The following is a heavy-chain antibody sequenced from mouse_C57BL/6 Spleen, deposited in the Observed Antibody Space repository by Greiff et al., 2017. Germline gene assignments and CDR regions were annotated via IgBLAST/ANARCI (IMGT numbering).Heavy chain of an antibody. J-gene: IGHJ3*01. D-gene: IGHD2-4*01. V-gene: IGHV1-82*01. CDR3: ARSDDDYGFAY. Sequence: VQLQQSGPELVKPGASVKISCKASGYAFSSSWMNWVKQRPGKGLEWIGRIYPGDGDTNYNGKFKGKATLTADKSSSTAYMQLSSLASEDSAVYFCARSDDDYGFAYWGQGTLVTVSA. CDR2: IYPGDGDT. CDR1: GYAFSSSW.